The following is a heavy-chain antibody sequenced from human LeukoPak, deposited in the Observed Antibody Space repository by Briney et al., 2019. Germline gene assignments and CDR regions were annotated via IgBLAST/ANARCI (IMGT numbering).Heavy chain of an antibody. CDR1: GFTLSSYW. Sequence: GGSLRLSCAASGFTLSSYWMSWVRQPPGKGLEWVATIKADGSEKYYVDSVKGRFTISRDNSKNTLLLQMNSLRAEDTAVCSCAKHWYYDILTGYSPLFDYWGQGTLVTVSS. D-gene: IGHD3-9*01. V-gene: IGHV3-7*05. CDR2: IKADGSEK. CDR3: AKHWYYDILTGYSPLFDY. J-gene: IGHJ4*02.